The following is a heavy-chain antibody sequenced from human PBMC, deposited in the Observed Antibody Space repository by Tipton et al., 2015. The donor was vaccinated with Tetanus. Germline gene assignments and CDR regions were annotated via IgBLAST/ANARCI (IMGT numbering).Heavy chain of an antibody. J-gene: IGHJ4*02. CDR3: ARGGTMDY. V-gene: IGHV1-18*01. Sequence: QAQLVQSGPEVKKPGASVKVSCQASGYSFIKYGINWVRQAPGQGIEWMGWDSGSSGNTNYAQKLQGRATMTTDTSTLTAYMELRSLRSDDTAVYYCARGGTMDYWGQGTLGTVSA. CDR1: GYSFIKYG. CDR2: DSGSSGNT. D-gene: IGHD1-1*01.